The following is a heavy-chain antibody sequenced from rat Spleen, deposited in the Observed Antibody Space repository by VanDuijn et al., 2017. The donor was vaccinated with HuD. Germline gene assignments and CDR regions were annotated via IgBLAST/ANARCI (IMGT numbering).Heavy chain of an antibody. CDR1: GFSLSSHG. CDR2: IWGDGST. Sequence: QVQLKESGPGLVQPSQTLSLTCTVSGFSLSSHGVIWVRQPPGKGLEWMGGIWGDGSTDYNSTLKSRLSISRDTSKNQVFLKMNSLQTDDTVIYFCARSYGGYTSNWFPYWGQGTLVTVSS. CDR3: ARSYGGYTSNWFPY. V-gene: IGHV2-13*01. D-gene: IGHD1-11*01. J-gene: IGHJ3*01.